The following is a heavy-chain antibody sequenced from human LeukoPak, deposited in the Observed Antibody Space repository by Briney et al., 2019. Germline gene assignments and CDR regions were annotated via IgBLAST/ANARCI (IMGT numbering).Heavy chain of an antibody. D-gene: IGHD2-15*01. Sequence: SETLSLTCTVSGGSISSNSYYWGWIRQPPGKGLEWIGEINHSGSTNYNPSLKSRVTISVDTSKNQFSLKLSSVTAADTAVYYCARLDIVVVLATTSRYGMDVWGQGTTVTVSS. J-gene: IGHJ6*02. CDR1: GGSISSNSYY. V-gene: IGHV4-39*07. CDR2: INHSGST. CDR3: ARLDIVVVLATTSRYGMDV.